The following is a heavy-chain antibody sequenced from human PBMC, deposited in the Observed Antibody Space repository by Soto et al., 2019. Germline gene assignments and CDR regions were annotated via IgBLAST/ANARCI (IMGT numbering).Heavy chain of an antibody. CDR1: GGPFSSYA. D-gene: IGHD1-26*01. CDR2: ISGSGGST. Sequence: GGSLSLSWAASGGPFSSYAMSWVRQAPGKGLEWVSAISGSGGSTYYADSVKGRFTISRDNSKNTLFLQMNSLRAEDTAVYYCARFYSGSYYYFDYWGQGTLVTVSA. V-gene: IGHV3-23*01. CDR3: ARFYSGSYYYFDY. J-gene: IGHJ4*02.